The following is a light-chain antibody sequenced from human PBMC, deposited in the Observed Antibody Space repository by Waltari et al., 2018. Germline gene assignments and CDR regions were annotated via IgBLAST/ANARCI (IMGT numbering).Light chain of an antibody. Sequence: DTVLTQSPATLSVSLAERVTLSCRASQSVNKNLTWYQQKPGQAPRLLIYGASTRATHIPDRFSGSGSGTEFTLTITRLQSEDFAVYYCQQYNNWPPYTFGQGTKLEI. CDR3: QQYNNWPPYT. CDR1: QSVNKN. V-gene: IGKV3-15*01. CDR2: GAS. J-gene: IGKJ2*01.